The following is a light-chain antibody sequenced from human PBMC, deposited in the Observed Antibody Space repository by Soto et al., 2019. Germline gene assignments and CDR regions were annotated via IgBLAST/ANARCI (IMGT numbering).Light chain of an antibody. CDR1: QSVSSDY. V-gene: IGKV3-20*01. J-gene: IGKJ1*01. Sequence: IVLTQSPNTLSLSPGERATLSCRASQSVSSDYLVWYQQKPGQAPRLLIYGASTRATGSPARFSGSGSGTDFPLTISRLEPEDFAVYYCQQYGSSPRAFGQGTEVDI. CDR2: GAS. CDR3: QQYGSSPRA.